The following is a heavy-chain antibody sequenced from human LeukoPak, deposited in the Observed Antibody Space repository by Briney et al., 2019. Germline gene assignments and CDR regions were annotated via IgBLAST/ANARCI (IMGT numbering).Heavy chain of an antibody. CDR2: IYYSGST. J-gene: IGHJ6*02. CDR3: ALSSPYYYYGMDV. V-gene: IGHV4-30-4*01. Sequence: ASETLSLTCTVSGGSISSGDYYWSWIRQPPGKGLEWIGYIYYSGSTYYNPSLKSRVTISVDTSKNQFSLKLSSVTAADTAVYYCALSSPYYYYGMDVWGQGTTVTVSS. CDR1: GGSISSGDYY.